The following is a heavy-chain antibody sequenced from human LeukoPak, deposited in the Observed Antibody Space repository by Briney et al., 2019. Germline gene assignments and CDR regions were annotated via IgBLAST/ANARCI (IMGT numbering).Heavy chain of an antibody. CDR1: GGSISSSSYY. D-gene: IGHD3-10*01. Sequence: KPSEALSLTCTVSGGSISSSSYYWGWIRQPPGKGLEWIGSIYYSGSTYYNPSLKSRVTISVDTSKNQFSLKLSSVTAADTAVYYCASFITMVRGVMIDYWGQGTLATVSS. V-gene: IGHV4-39*01. CDR3: ASFITMVRGVMIDY. J-gene: IGHJ4*02. CDR2: IYYSGST.